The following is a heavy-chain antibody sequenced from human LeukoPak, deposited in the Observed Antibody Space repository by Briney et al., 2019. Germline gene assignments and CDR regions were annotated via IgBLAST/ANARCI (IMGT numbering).Heavy chain of an antibody. CDR3: ARDSENRDYGDPSFDY. Sequence: PGGSLRLSCAASGFTFSSYEMNWVRQAPGKGLEWVSYISSSGSTIYYADSVKGRFTISRDNAKNSLYLQMNSLRAEDTAVYYCARDSENRDYGDPSFDYWGQGTLVTVSS. CDR1: GFTFSSYE. D-gene: IGHD4-17*01. V-gene: IGHV3-48*03. CDR2: ISSSGSTI. J-gene: IGHJ4*02.